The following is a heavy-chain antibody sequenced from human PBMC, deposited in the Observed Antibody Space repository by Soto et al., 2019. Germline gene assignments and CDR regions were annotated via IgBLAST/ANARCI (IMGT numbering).Heavy chain of an antibody. Sequence: PSETLSLTCTVSGGSVSSGSYYWSWIRQPPGKGLEWIGYIYYSGSTNYNPSLKSRVTISVDTSKNQFSLKLSSLTAADTAVYYWAREYVLRLLEWLPQGFDPWGQGTLVTVSS. CDR3: AREYVLRLLEWLPQGFDP. D-gene: IGHD3-3*01. CDR1: GGSVSSGSYY. J-gene: IGHJ5*02. V-gene: IGHV4-61*01. CDR2: IYYSGST.